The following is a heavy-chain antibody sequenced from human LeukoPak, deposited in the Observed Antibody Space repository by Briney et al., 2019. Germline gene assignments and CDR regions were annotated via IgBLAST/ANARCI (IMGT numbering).Heavy chain of an antibody. D-gene: IGHD6-6*01. V-gene: IGHV1-18*01. Sequence: VASVKVSCKASGYSFTKYGLNWVRQAPGQGLQWMGWISCYNGHTHYAQNFQGRVTMTTDTSTNTAYMELRGLRSDDTAIYYCARREGRSASPFFFDSWGQGTLVTVPS. CDR2: ISCYNGHT. J-gene: IGHJ4*02. CDR3: ARREGRSASPFFFDS. CDR1: GYSFTKYG.